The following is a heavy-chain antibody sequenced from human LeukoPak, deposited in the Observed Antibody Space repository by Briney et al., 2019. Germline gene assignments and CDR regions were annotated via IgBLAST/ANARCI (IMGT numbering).Heavy chain of an antibody. CDR2: ISAYNGHT. CDR3: ARIRYRSTQWLVDSTDY. Sequence: ASVKVSCKAAGYSFTTYGITWVRQAPGQGLEWVGWISAYNGHTDYAQNLQDRVTMTTDTSTSTAYMELRSLRSDDTAVYFCARIRYRSTQWLVDSTDYWGQGTLVTVSS. J-gene: IGHJ4*02. V-gene: IGHV1-18*01. CDR1: GYSFTTYG. D-gene: IGHD6-19*01.